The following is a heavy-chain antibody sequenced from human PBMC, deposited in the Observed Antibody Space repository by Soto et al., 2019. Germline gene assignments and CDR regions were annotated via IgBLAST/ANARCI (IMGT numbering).Heavy chain of an antibody. D-gene: IGHD6-13*01. Sequence: QVQLQESGPGLVKPSQTLSLTCTVSGGSISSGGYYWSWIRQHPGKGLEWIGYIYYSGSTYYNPSLKSRVTISVDTSKNQFSLKLSSVTAADTAVYYCARVTKQQLVRWYFDYWGQGTLVTVSS. CDR2: IYYSGST. J-gene: IGHJ4*02. CDR1: GGSISSGGYY. CDR3: ARVTKQQLVRWYFDY. V-gene: IGHV4-31*03.